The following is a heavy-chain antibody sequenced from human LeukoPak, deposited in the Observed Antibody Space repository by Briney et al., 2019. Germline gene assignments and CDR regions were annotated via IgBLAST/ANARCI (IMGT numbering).Heavy chain of an antibody. Sequence: SETLSLTCSVSGASVSDGNYYWSWIRQPPGKGLEWIGYIHSNGRTNSNPSLKSRVTISVDTFKNQFSLNLISVTAADTAVYYCARYYCPNGVCQGFDYWGQGTLVTVSS. CDR3: ARYYCPNGVCQGFDY. D-gene: IGHD2-8*01. CDR2: IHSNGRT. CDR1: GASVSDGNYY. J-gene: IGHJ4*02. V-gene: IGHV4-61*01.